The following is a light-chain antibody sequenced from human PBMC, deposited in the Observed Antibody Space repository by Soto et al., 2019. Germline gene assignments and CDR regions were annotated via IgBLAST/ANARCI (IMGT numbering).Light chain of an antibody. J-gene: IGKJ1*01. V-gene: IGKV1-27*01. CDR3: LTYNSGLWT. Sequence: DNQMTQSPSSLSASVGDRVTFTCRSSQGISNHLAWYQQKPGKVPKLLIYSASTLQSGVPSRFSGSGSGTDFTLTISSLQPEDVATYFCLTYNSGLWTFGQGTKVEIK. CDR2: SAS. CDR1: QGISNH.